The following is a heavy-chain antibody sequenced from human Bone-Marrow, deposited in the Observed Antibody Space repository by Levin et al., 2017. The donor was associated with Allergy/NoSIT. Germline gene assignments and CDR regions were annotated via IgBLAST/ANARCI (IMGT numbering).Heavy chain of an antibody. Sequence: GESLKISCVVSGFTFSNHAMTWVRQAPGKGLEWVSNISGGGVNTFYSDSVRGRFTTSRANSKNTLFLRMDSLTVEDTAIYYCARLLIPTGWFDSWCPGSQVTVSS. D-gene: IGHD2-8*01. CDR1: GFTFSNHA. CDR2: ISGGGVNT. V-gene: IGHV3-23*01. CDR3: ARLLIPTGWFDS. J-gene: IGHJ5*01.